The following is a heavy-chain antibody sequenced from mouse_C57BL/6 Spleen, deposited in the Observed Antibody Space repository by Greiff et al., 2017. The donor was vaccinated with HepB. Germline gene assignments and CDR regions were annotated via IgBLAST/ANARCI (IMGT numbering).Heavy chain of an antibody. CDR2: ISYDGSN. CDR1: GYSITSGYY. J-gene: IGHJ2*01. V-gene: IGHV3-6*01. Sequence: VQLKESGPGLVKPSQSLSLTCSVTGYSITSGYYWNWIRQFPGNKLEWMGYISYDGSNNYNPSLKNRISIPRDTSKNQFFLKLNSVTTEDTATYYCARERVYDGYPYYFDYWGQGTTLTVSS. CDR3: ARERVYDGYPYYFDY. D-gene: IGHD2-3*01.